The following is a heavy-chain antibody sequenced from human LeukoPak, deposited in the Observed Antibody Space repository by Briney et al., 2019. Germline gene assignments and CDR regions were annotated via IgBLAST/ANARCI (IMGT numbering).Heavy chain of an antibody. CDR1: GYTFTDDY. V-gene: IGHV1-2*02. CDR2: IKPKDGAT. CDR3: TRSRESRELGY. D-gene: IGHD1-1*01. Sequence: ASVKASCKASGYTFTDDYVHWVRQAPGQGLEWMGWIKPKDGATRYAQRFQDRVTLTRDTSVSTAYMELNSLTSDDTAVYFCTRSRESRELGYWGQGTLVTVPS. J-gene: IGHJ4*02.